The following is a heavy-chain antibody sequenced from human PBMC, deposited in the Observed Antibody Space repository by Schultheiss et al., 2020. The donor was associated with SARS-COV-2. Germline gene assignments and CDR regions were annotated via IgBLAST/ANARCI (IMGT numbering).Heavy chain of an antibody. J-gene: IGHJ5*02. V-gene: IGHV4-59*08. Sequence: SETLSLTCTVSGGSISSYYWSWIRQPPGKGLEWIGYIYYSGSTNYNPSLKSRVTISVDRSKNQFSLKLSSVTAADTAVYYCASSAVAFLWFDPWGQGTLVTVSS. CDR3: ASSAVAFLWFDP. CDR2: IYYSGST. D-gene: IGHD6-19*01. CDR1: GGSISSYY.